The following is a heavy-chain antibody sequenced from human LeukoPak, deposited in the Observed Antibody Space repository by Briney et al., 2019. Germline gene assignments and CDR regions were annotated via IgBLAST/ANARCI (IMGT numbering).Heavy chain of an antibody. Sequence: GGSLRLSCAASGFTFSSYSMNWVRQAPGKGLEWVSSISSSSSYIYYADSVKGRFTISRDNAKNSLYLQMNSLRAEDTAVYYCARAGFYYDSSGSTAYWGQGTLVTVSS. D-gene: IGHD3-22*01. CDR3: ARAGFYYDSSGSTAY. J-gene: IGHJ4*02. CDR2: ISSSSSYI. V-gene: IGHV3-21*01. CDR1: GFTFSSYS.